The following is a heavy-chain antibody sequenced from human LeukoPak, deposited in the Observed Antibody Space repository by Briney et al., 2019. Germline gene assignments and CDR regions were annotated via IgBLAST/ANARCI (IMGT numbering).Heavy chain of an antibody. CDR2: INYKDDQ. Sequence: SGPTLVKPTQTLTLTCTVSGFSLRGSGMGVGWIRQPPGKALEWLGFINYKDDQRYSPSLRSRVTITQDTSKDQVVLIMTNMDPVDTGTYYCAQGRAFGELFFDFWGRGTLVTVPS. D-gene: IGHD3-10*01. J-gene: IGHJ4*02. V-gene: IGHV2-5*01. CDR3: AQGRAFGELFFDF. CDR1: GFSLRGSGMG.